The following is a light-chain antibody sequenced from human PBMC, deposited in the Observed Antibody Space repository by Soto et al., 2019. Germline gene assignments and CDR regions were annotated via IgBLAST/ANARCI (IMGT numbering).Light chain of an antibody. Sequence: FVLTQSPVTLSLSPGEGATLSCRASQSVGSTCLAWYQQKPGQAPRLLIYDTSSRATGIPARFSGSGSGTDFTLTISGLEPEDFAVDYCQQCGVSPWTFGQGTKVEI. J-gene: IGKJ1*01. V-gene: IGKV3-20*01. CDR2: DTS. CDR1: QSVGSTC. CDR3: QQCGVSPWT.